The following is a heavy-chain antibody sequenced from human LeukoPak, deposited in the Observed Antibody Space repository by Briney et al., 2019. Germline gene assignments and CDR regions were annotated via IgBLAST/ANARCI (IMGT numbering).Heavy chain of an antibody. D-gene: IGHD2-15*01. Sequence: QSGGSLRLSCAASGFTFSSYWMHWVRQAPGKGLVWVSRINSDGSRTTYADSVKGRFTIPRDNAKNTLYLQMNSLRAEDTAVYYCAKDRSCSGGSCYYDYWGQGTLVTVSS. CDR3: AKDRSCSGGSCYYDY. CDR2: INSDGSRT. CDR1: GFTFSSYW. V-gene: IGHV3-74*01. J-gene: IGHJ4*02.